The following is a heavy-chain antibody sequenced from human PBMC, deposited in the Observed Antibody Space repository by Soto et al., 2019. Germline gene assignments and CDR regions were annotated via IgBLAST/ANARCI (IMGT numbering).Heavy chain of an antibody. D-gene: IGHD2-15*01. V-gene: IGHV3-74*01. CDR1: GLTFSSYW. CDR3: ARGKYCSGGSCLVLFDY. J-gene: IGHJ4*02. CDR2: IKRDGSST. Sequence: PGGSLRLSCAASGLTFSSYWMHWVRQAPGKGLVWVSRIKRDGSSTSYADSVEGRFTISRDNAKNTVYLQMNSLRGEDTAVYYCARGKYCSGGSCLVLFDYWGQGTLVTVSS.